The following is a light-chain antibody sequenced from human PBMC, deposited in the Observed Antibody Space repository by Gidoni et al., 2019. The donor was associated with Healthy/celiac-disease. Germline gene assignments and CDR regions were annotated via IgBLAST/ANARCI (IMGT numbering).Light chain of an antibody. CDR2: FAS. CDR3: QQYNSFPGT. Sequence: DIQMTQSPSTLSASVGDTFTITCRTSQTISNWLAWYQQKPGKAPKLLIDFASNLETGVPSRFSGSGSGTDFTLTISSLQPDDVAAYYCQQYNSFPGTFGQGTKVEIQ. J-gene: IGKJ1*01. CDR1: QTISNW. V-gene: IGKV1-5*01.